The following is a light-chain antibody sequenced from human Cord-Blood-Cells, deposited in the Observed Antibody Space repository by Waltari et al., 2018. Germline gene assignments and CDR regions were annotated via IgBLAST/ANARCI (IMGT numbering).Light chain of an antibody. J-gene: IGLJ2*01. CDR2: GKN. CDR3: NSRDSSGNHVV. Sequence: SSELTQDPAVSVALGQTVRITCQGDSLRSYYASWYQQKPGQAPVLVIYGKNNRPSGIPDRFSGASSVSTASLTITGAQAEDEADYYCNSRDSSGNHVVFGGGTKLTVL. CDR1: SLRSYY. V-gene: IGLV3-19*01.